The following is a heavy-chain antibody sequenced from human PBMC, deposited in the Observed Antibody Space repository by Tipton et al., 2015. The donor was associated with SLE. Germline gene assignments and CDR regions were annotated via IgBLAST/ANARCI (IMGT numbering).Heavy chain of an antibody. Sequence: SLRLSCAASGFTFSSYAMHWVRQAPGKGLEWVALISYDGSKKYYADSAKGRFTISRDNSKNTLYLQMNSLRAEDTAVYYCARDRRGWYFDLWGRGTLVTVSS. CDR1: GFTFSSYA. CDR3: ARDRRGWYFDL. J-gene: IGHJ2*01. D-gene: IGHD3-10*01. V-gene: IGHV3-30*04. CDR2: ISYDGSKK.